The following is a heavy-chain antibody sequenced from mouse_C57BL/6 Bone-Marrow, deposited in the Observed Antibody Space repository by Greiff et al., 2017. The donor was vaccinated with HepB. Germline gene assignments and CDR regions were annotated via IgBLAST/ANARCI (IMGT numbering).Heavy chain of an antibody. D-gene: IGHD2-4*01. CDR1: GFNIKDDY. J-gene: IGHJ1*03. V-gene: IGHV14-4*01. CDR3: TTETMIKRWYFDV. CDR2: IDPENGDT. Sequence: VQLQQSGAELVRPGASVKLSCTASGFNIKDDYMHWVKQRPEQGLEWIGWIDPENGDTEYASKFQGQATITADTSSKTAYLQLSILTSEDTAVYYCTTETMIKRWYFDVWGTGTTVTVSS.